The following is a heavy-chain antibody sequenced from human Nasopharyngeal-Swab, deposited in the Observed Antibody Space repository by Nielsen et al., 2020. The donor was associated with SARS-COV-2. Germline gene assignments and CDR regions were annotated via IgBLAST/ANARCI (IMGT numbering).Heavy chain of an antibody. CDR2: INHSGST. D-gene: IGHD3-3*01. Sequence: SKTLSLTCAVYGGSFSGYYWSWIRQPPGKGLEWIGEINHSGSTNYNPSLKSRVTISVDTSKNQFSLKLSSVTAADTAVYYCARGPRTIFGVVIIGFDPWGQGTLVTVSS. CDR3: ARGPRTIFGVVIIGFDP. J-gene: IGHJ5*02. CDR1: GGSFSGYY. V-gene: IGHV4-34*01.